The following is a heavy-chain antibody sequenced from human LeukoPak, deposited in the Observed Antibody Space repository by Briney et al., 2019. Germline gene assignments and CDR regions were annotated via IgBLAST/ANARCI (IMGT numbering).Heavy chain of an antibody. CDR1: GFTFTSYG. CDR2: MSGTGGST. D-gene: IGHD3-16*01. Sequence: GGSLRLSCAASGFTFTSYGINWVRQAAGQGLEGVSGMSGTGGSTYYADSVKGRFTISRDTSKNKLYRKLNRLTAEDPAVYYCAKDWAPDYYCGDYMDVWGIGTTVTISS. V-gene: IGHV3-23*01. CDR3: AKDWAPDYYCGDYMDV. J-gene: IGHJ6*03.